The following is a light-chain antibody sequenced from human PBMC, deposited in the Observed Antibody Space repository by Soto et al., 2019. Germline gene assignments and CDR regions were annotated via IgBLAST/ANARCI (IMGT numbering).Light chain of an antibody. CDR1: SSDVGSYNL. CDR2: EAT. Sequence: QSVLTQPASVSGSPEQSITISCTGTSSDVGSYNLVSWYQQHPGKAPKVMIYEATKRPSGVSNRFSGSKSGNTASLTISGLQAEDEADYYCSSYTSRFTLIFGGGTKLTVL. J-gene: IGLJ2*01. V-gene: IGLV2-14*02. CDR3: SSYTSRFTLI.